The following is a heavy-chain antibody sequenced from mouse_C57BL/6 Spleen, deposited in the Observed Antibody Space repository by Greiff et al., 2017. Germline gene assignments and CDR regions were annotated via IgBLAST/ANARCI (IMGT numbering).Heavy chain of an antibody. CDR2: ISSGGSYT. Sequence: EVKLMESGGDLVKPGGSLKLSCAASGFTFSSYGMSWVRQTPDKRLEWVATISSGGSYTYYPDSVKGRVTISRDNAKNTLYLQMSRLKSEDTAMYDCARPAYYSNYEEAMDYWGQGTSVTVSS. D-gene: IGHD2-5*01. CDR1: GFTFSSYG. V-gene: IGHV5-6*01. CDR3: ARPAYYSNYEEAMDY. J-gene: IGHJ4*01.